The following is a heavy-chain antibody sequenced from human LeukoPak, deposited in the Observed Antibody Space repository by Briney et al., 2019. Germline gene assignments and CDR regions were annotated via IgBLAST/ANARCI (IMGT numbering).Heavy chain of an antibody. J-gene: IGHJ6*04. CDR3: ARDQGYSGYPGNYYYYGMDV. D-gene: IGHD5-12*01. CDR1: GFTFSSYE. CDR2: ISSSGSTI. V-gene: IGHV3-48*03. Sequence: PGGSLRLSCAASGFTFSSYEMNWVRQAPGKGLVWVSYISSSGSTIYYADSVKGRFTISRDNAKNSLYLQMNSLRAEDTAVYYCARDQGYSGYPGNYYYYGMDVWGKGTTVTVSS.